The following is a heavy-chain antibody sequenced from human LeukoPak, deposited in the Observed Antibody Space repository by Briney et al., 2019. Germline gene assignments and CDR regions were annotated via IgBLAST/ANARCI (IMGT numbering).Heavy chain of an antibody. CDR3: AKETIYYYYGMDV. CDR1: GFTFTNYA. V-gene: IGHV3-23*01. Sequence: GGSLRLSCAASGFTFTNYAMSWVRQAPGKGLEWVSGMSGRGVSTYYADSVKGRFTISRDNSKNTLYLQMNSLRAEDTAVYYCAKETIYYYYGMDVWGQGTTVTVSS. D-gene: IGHD3-3*01. CDR2: MSGRGVST. J-gene: IGHJ6*02.